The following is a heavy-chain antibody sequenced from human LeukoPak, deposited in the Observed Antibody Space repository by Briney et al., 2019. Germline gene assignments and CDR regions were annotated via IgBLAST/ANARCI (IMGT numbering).Heavy chain of an antibody. Sequence: GGSLRLSCAASGFSVSWNYYMNWVRQAPGKGLEWVSVIYSAGTTYYADSVKGRFTISRDNSKNTVYLQMNSLRAEDTAVYYCARGDDYGGAWYYFDFWGQGTLVTVSS. CDR2: IYSAGTT. CDR1: GFSVSWNY. V-gene: IGHV3-53*01. J-gene: IGHJ4*02. D-gene: IGHD4-23*01. CDR3: ARGDDYGGAWYYFDF.